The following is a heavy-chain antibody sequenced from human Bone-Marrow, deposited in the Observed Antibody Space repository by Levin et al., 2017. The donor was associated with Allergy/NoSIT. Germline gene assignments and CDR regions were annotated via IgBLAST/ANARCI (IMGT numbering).Heavy chain of an antibody. V-gene: IGHV3-30-3*01. J-gene: IGHJ4*02. CDR3: ARELGSPFDY. CDR1: GFTFSSYV. Sequence: SCAASGFTFSSYVMHWVRQAPGKGLEWVAVISFNGINKYYADSVKGRFTISRDNTKNTLSLQMDSLRTDDTAVYYCARELGSPFDYWGQGILVTVSS. D-gene: IGHD3-10*01. CDR2: ISFNGINK.